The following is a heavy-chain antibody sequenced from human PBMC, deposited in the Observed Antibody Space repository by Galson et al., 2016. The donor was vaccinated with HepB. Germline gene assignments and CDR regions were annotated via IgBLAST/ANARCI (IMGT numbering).Heavy chain of an antibody. Sequence: QSGAEVKKPGESLKISCTSSGYSFTSYWIGWVRQMPGKGLEWMGIIYPGDSDARYSPSFQGQVTISVDKSISTAYLQWSSLKASDTAMYYCARREYSAIYFAFDYWGQGTPVSVSS. J-gene: IGHJ4*02. CDR1: GYSFTSYW. CDR3: ARREYSAIYFAFDY. D-gene: IGHD4/OR15-4a*01. V-gene: IGHV5-51*03. CDR2: IYPGDSDA.